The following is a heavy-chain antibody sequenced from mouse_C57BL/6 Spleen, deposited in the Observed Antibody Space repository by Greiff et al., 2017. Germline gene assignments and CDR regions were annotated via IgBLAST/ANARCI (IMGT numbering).Heavy chain of an antibody. CDR1: GYTFTGYW. Sequence: QVQLKESGAELMKPGASVKLSCKATGYTFTGYWIEWVKQRPGHGLEWIGEILPGSGSTNYNEKFKGKATFTADTSSNTAYMQLSSLTTEDSAIDYCASLLTTVVATWGYYYAMGYWGQGTSVTVSS. D-gene: IGHD1-1*01. CDR2: ILPGSGST. J-gene: IGHJ4*01. V-gene: IGHV1-9*01. CDR3: ASLLTTVVATWGYYYAMGY.